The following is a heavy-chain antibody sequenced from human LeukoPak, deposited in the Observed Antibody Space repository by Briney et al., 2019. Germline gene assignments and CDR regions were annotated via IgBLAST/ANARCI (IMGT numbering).Heavy chain of an antibody. V-gene: IGHV4-59*08. J-gene: IGHJ4*02. CDR3: ARKLLAYCGGDCYSEALDY. D-gene: IGHD2-21*02. Sequence: SETLSLTCTVSGGSISSYYWSWIRQPPGKGLEWIGYIYYSGSTNYNPSLKSRVTISVDTSKNQFSLKLSSVTAADTAVYYCARKLLAYCGGDCYSEALDYWGQGTLVTVSS. CDR1: GGSISSYY. CDR2: IYYSGST.